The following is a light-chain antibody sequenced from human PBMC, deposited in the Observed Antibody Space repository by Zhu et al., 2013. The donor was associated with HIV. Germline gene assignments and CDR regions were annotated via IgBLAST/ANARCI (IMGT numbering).Light chain of an antibody. Sequence: EIVMTQSPTTLSVSPGERATLSCRASQRVSTNLAWYQQKPGQAPRLLIYGASNRATGIPDRFSGSGSGTEFTLTITSLQSEDLAIYYCQQYKNWPIFTFGPGTKVDIK. V-gene: IGKV3D-15*01. J-gene: IGKJ3*01. CDR1: QRVSTN. CDR3: QQYKNWPIFT. CDR2: GAS.